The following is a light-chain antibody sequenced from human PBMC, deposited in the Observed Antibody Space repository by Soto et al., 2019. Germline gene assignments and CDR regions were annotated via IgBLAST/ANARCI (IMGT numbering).Light chain of an antibody. Sequence: ESMLTQSPGTLSLSPGERATLSCRASQSVSTRYLAWYQQKPGQAPRLLIYGASIRATGIPDRFSGSGSGTDFTLTISRLEPEDFAVYYCQHYNNWPPWTFGQGTKVEIK. CDR1: QSVSTRY. CDR3: QHYNNWPPWT. J-gene: IGKJ1*01. V-gene: IGKV3-20*01. CDR2: GAS.